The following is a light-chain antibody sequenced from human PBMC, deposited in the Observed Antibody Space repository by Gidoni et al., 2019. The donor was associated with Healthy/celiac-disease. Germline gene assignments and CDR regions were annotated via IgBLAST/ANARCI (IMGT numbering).Light chain of an antibody. J-gene: IGKJ4*01. CDR3: QQYNNWPPLT. Sequence: EIVMTQSPATLSVSPGERATLSCRASQSVSSNLAWYQQKPGQAPRLLIYGSSTRATGIPARLSSSGSGTEFTLTISRLQYEDFAVYYCQQYNNWPPLTFGGGTKVEIK. V-gene: IGKV3-15*01. CDR2: GSS. CDR1: QSVSSN.